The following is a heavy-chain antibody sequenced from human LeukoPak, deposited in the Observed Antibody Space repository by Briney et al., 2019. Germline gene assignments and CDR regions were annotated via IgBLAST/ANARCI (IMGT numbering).Heavy chain of an antibody. D-gene: IGHD3-10*01. CDR2: IISTANAI. Sequence: GSLRLSCAASGFTFSSYSMNWVRQAPGKGLEWISYIISTANAIYYADSVKGRFTISRDNAKNSVYLQMNSLRAEDTAVYYRARDSSWSFDYWGQGTLVTVSS. CDR3: ARDSSWSFDY. J-gene: IGHJ4*02. CDR1: GFTFSSYS. V-gene: IGHV3-48*01.